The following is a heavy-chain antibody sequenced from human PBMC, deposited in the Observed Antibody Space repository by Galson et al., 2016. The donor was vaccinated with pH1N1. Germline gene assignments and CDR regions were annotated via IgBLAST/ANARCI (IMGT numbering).Heavy chain of an antibody. V-gene: IGHV5-51*01. CDR3: ARQNDYGDYRGDAFDI. Sequence: QSGAEVKKPGESLKISCKGSGCRFTNSWIGWVRQMPGKGLEWMGIIYLGGSLIRYRPSFQGQVTISADKSINIVYLDWSSLKASDTATYYCARQNDYGDYRGDAFDIWGQGTMVTVSS. J-gene: IGHJ3*02. CDR1: GCRFTNSW. CDR2: IYLGGSLI. D-gene: IGHD4-17*01.